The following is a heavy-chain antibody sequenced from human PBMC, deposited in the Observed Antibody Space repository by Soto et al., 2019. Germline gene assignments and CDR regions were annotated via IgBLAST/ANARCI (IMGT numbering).Heavy chain of an antibody. Sequence: SETLSLTCTVSGGSISSGGYYWSWIRQHPGKGLEWIGYIYYSGSTYYNPSLKSRVTISVDTSKNQFSLKLSSVTAADTAVYYCARGLRFLEWLEYYGMDVWGQGTTVTVSS. D-gene: IGHD3-3*01. V-gene: IGHV4-31*03. CDR2: IYYSGST. CDR1: GGSISSGGYY. CDR3: ARGLRFLEWLEYYGMDV. J-gene: IGHJ6*02.